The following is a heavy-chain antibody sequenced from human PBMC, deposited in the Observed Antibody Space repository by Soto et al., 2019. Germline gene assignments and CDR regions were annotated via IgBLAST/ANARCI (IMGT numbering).Heavy chain of an antibody. V-gene: IGHV3-23*01. CDR3: AKDKGITMIAVVTSFDY. Sequence: GGSLRLSCAASGFTFSSYAMSWFRQAPGKGLEWVSAISGSGPTTYYADSVKGRFTISRDNSKNTLNLQMNSLRAEDTAVYYCAKDKGITMIAVVTSFDYWGQGALVTVSS. CDR2: ISGSGPTT. D-gene: IGHD3-22*01. J-gene: IGHJ4*02. CDR1: GFTFSSYA.